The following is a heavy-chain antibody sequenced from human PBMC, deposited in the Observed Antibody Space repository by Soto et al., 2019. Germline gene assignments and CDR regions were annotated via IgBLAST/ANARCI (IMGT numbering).Heavy chain of an antibody. CDR2: IVLGTT. V-gene: IGHV1-69*12. D-gene: IGHD2-15*01. J-gene: IGHJ4*02. CDR1: GGTFSTYT. Sequence: QVQLVQSGADVKKPGSSMKVSCKASGGTFSTYTISWVRQAPGQGLEWLGGIVLGTTAYAQKFQGRLTITADESTSTAYMELSNLRSEDTAVYYCTRPRYCSGGRCYNNFDYWGQGTLVTVSS. CDR3: TRPRYCSGGRCYNNFDY.